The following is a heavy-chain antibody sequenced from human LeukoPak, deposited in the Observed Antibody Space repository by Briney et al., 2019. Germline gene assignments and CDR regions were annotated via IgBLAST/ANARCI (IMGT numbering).Heavy chain of an antibody. J-gene: IGHJ4*02. Sequence: PSETLSLTCTVSGGSISSGDYYWRWIRQPPGKGLEWIGYIYYSGSTYYNPSPKSRVTISVDTSKNQFSLKLSSVTAADTAVYYCARLDPDCSSTSCRGHFDYWGQGTLVTVSS. D-gene: IGHD2-2*01. CDR3: ARLDPDCSSTSCRGHFDY. CDR2: IYYSGST. V-gene: IGHV4-30-4*01. CDR1: GGSISSGDYY.